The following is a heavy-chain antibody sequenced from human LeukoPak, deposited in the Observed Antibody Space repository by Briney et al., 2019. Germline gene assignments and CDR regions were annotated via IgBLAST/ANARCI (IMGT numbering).Heavy chain of an antibody. J-gene: IGHJ4*02. V-gene: IGHV4-4*07. CDR1: GGSISSYY. D-gene: IGHD3-22*01. Sequence: SETLSLTCTVSGGSISSYYWSWIRQPAGKGLEWIGRNYTSGSTNYNPSLKSRVTMSVDTSKNQFSLKLSSVTAADTAVYYCARDAITYYYDSSGYYSYFDYWGQGTLVTVSS. CDR3: ARDAITYYYDSSGYYSYFDY. CDR2: NYTSGST.